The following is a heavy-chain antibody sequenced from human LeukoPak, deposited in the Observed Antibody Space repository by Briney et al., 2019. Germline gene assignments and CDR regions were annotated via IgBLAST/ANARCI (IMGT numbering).Heavy chain of an antibody. V-gene: IGHV3-7*01. CDR3: ARTKWQLPWA. J-gene: IGHJ1*01. D-gene: IGHD1-26*01. Sequence: PGGSLRLSCSASGFTFSGYWMAWVRQAPGKVLEWVANINQYGREIYYVDSVKGRFTISRDNAKSSLYLQMNSLRADDTAIYYCARTKWQLPWAWGQGTLVTVSS. CDR2: INQYGREI. CDR1: GFTFSGYW.